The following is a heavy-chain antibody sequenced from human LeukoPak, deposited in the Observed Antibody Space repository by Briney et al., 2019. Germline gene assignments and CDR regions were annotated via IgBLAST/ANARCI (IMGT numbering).Heavy chain of an antibody. V-gene: IGHV3-11*05. J-gene: IGHJ4*02. CDR1: GFTFSDYY. CDR3: ARVRVGTTNRFDY. D-gene: IGHD1-26*01. Sequence: TGGSLRLSCAASGFTFSDYYMTWIRQAPGKGLECVSYISSSSDYTNYPDSVKGRFTISRDNAKNSPYLQMNSLRAEDTAVYYCARVRVGTTNRFDYWGQGTLVTVSS. CDR2: ISSSSDYT.